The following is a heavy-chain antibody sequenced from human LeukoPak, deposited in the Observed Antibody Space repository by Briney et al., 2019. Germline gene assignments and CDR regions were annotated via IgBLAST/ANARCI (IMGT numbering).Heavy chain of an antibody. J-gene: IGHJ6*02. D-gene: IGHD2-2*01. V-gene: IGHV4-59*01. CDR1: GDSISSYY. CDR2: IYYSGST. Sequence: SETLCLTCTVSGDSISSYYWSWIRQSPGKGLEWMGYIYYSGSTNYNPSLKSRVTISVDTSKNQFSLKLSSVTAADTAVYYCAREDCSGTSCSEYVWGQGTTVTVSS. CDR3: AREDCSGTSCSEYV.